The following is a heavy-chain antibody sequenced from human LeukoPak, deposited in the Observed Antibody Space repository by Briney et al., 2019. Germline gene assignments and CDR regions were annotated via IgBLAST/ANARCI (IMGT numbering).Heavy chain of an antibody. CDR1: GGSIRSGNYY. CDR3: VRDVGNYVVDH. Sequence: SETLSLTCAVSGGSIRSGNYYWTWIRQPPGKGLEWIGYVYPTGNTYYNPSLNSRVTTSRDTPSNQFYLNLRSVTAADTAVCYCVRDVGNYVVDHWGQGTLVTVSP. J-gene: IGHJ4*02. V-gene: IGHV4-30-2*01. D-gene: IGHD3-10*02. CDR2: VYPTGNT.